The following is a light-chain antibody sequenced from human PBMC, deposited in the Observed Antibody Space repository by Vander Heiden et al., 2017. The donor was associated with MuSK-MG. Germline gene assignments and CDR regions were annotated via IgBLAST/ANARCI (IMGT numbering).Light chain of an antibody. Sequence: DIQMTQSPSTLSASVGDRVTITCRASQSINNWLAWYQQKPGRAPKLLIYDGSSLESGVPSRFSGSGSGTELTLTISRPQPDDFATYFCQQVSNFPWTVGQGTKVEIK. V-gene: IGKV1-5*01. CDR2: DGS. CDR3: QQVSNFPWT. J-gene: IGKJ1*01. CDR1: QSINNW.